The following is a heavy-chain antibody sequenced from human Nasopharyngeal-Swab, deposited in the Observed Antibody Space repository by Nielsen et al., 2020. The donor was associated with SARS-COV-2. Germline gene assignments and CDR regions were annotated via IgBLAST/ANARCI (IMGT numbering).Heavy chain of an antibody. V-gene: IGHV4-59*01. CDR1: GGSISSYY. J-gene: IGHJ5*02. CDR3: ARDQVYCSGGSCYPYNWFDP. CDR2: IYYSGST. D-gene: IGHD2-15*01. Sequence: SETLSLTCTVSGGSISSYYWSWIQQPPGKGLEWIGYIYYSGSTNYNPSLKSRDTISVDTSKNQFSLKLSSVTAADTAVYYCARDQVYCSGGSCYPYNWFDPWGQGTLVTVSS.